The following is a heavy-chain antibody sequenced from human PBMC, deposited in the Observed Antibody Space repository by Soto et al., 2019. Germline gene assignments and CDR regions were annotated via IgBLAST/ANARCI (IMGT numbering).Heavy chain of an antibody. V-gene: IGHV1-2*02. Sequence: ASVKVSCKASGYTFTGYYIHWVRQAPGQGLEWMGWINPNSGGTNYAQKFQGRVTMTRDTSISTAYMELSRLRSDDTAVYYCAREDTAMVTAVDYWGQGTLVTVPQ. CDR2: INPNSGGT. CDR3: AREDTAMVTAVDY. D-gene: IGHD5-18*01. J-gene: IGHJ4*02. CDR1: GYTFTGYY.